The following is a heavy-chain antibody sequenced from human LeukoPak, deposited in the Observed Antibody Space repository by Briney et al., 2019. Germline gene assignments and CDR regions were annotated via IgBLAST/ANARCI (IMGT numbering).Heavy chain of an antibody. CDR1: GFTFSSYG. D-gene: IGHD6-13*01. V-gene: IGHV3-23*01. CDR3: AKQGGSWYRYFDY. Sequence: GGSLRLSCAASGFTFSSYGMSWVRQAPGKGLEWVSAISGSGGSTYYADSVKGRFTISRDNSKNTLYLQMNSLRAEDTAVYYCAKQGGSWYRYFDYWGQGTLVTVSS. CDR2: ISGSGGST. J-gene: IGHJ4*02.